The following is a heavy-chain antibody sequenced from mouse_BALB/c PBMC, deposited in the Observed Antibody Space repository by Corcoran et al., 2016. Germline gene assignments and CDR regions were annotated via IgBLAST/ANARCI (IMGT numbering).Heavy chain of an antibody. CDR3: ARYGYAIDY. V-gene: IGHV14-3*02. J-gene: IGHJ4*01. Sequence: EVQLQQSGAELVKPGASVKLSCTASGFNIKDTYMHWVKQRPEQGLEWIGRIDPANGNTKYDPKFQGKATITADSSSSTAYLQRGSLTSEDSAVYYCARYGYAIDYWGEGTSVTVSS. D-gene: IGHD1-1*01. CDR2: IDPANGNT. CDR1: GFNIKDTY.